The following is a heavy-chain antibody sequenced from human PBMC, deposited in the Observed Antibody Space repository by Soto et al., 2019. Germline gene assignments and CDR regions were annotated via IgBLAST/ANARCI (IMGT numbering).Heavy chain of an antibody. CDR2: ISSSSSYI. V-gene: IGHV3-21*01. D-gene: IGHD3-10*01. CDR1: GFTFSSYS. CDR3: AREKGYYYGSGHPYYYYGMDV. Sequence: EVQLVESGGGLVKPGGSLRLSCAASGFTFSSYSMNWVRQAPGKGLEWVSSISSSSSYIYYADSVKGRFTISRDNAKNSLYLQMNSLRAEDTAVYYCAREKGYYYGSGHPYYYYGMDVWGQGTTVTVSS. J-gene: IGHJ6*02.